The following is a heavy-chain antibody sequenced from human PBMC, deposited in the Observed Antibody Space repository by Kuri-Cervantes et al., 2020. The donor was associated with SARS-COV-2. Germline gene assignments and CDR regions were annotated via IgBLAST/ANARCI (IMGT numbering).Heavy chain of an antibody. CDR2: INSDGSST. V-gene: IGHV3-74*01. CDR3: ARDRYDFWSGLGYYYYGMDV. D-gene: IGHD3-3*01. CDR1: GFTFSSYW. Sequence: GESLKISCAASGFTFSSYWMHWVRQAPGKGLVWASRINSDGSSTSYADSVKGRFTISRDNAKNTLYLQMNSLRAEDTAVYHCARDRYDFWSGLGYYYYGMDVWGQGTTVTVSS. J-gene: IGHJ6*02.